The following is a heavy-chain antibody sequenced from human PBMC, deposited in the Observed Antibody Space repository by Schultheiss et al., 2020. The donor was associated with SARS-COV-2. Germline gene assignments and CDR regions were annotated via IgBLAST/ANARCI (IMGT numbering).Heavy chain of an antibody. V-gene: IGHV3-21*01. D-gene: IGHD2-21*02. CDR2: ISSSSSYI. CDR1: GFTFSSYS. CDR3: ARDYMTLNYYYYGMDV. J-gene: IGHJ6*02. Sequence: GGSLRLSCAASGFTFSSYSMNWVRQAPGKGLEWVSSISSSSSYIYYADSVKGRFTIFRDNAKNTLYLQMNSLRAEDTAVYYCARDYMTLNYYYYGMDVWGQGTTVTVSS.